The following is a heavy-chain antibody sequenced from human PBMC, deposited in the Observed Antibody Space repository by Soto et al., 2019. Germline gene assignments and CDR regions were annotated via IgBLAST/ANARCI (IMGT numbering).Heavy chain of an antibody. D-gene: IGHD5-18*01. J-gene: IGHJ4*02. Sequence: QITLKESGPTLVKPTQTLTLTCTFSGFSLSTSGVDVGWIRQPPGKALKWLALIYWDDDKRYSPSLKSRLTITNDTSNSQVVRTPTNIYPFNTATDHCAHSRPYSYEPEYFFDYWGQGTLIAVSS. CDR3: AHSRPYSYEPEYFFDY. CDR1: GFSLSTSGVD. CDR2: IYWDDDK. V-gene: IGHV2-5*02.